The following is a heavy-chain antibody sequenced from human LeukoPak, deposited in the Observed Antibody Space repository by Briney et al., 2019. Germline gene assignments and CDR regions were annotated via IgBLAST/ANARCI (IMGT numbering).Heavy chain of an antibody. Sequence: SETLSLTCTVSNGSITSHYWSWIRQSPGQGPEWIGYVYYSGSTSYNPSLKSRVTVSMDTSKKQFSLIMKSVTGADTAVYFCARFNWGGYYFDSWGQGALITVSS. CDR1: NGSITSHY. CDR2: VYYSGST. J-gene: IGHJ4*02. CDR3: ARFNWGGYYFDS. D-gene: IGHD7-27*01. V-gene: IGHV4-59*08.